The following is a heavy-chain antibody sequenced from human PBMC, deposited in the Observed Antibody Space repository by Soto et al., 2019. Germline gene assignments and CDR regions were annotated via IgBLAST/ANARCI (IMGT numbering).Heavy chain of an antibody. CDR1: GFTFSSYS. Sequence: PGGSLRLSCAASGFTFSSYSMNWVRQAPGKGLEWVSYISSSSSTIYYADSVKGRFTISRDNAKNSLYLQMNSLRAEDTAVYYCAREGDSSGWYNWFDPWGQGTLVTV. CDR2: ISSSSSTI. CDR3: AREGDSSGWYNWFDP. V-gene: IGHV3-48*01. D-gene: IGHD3-22*01. J-gene: IGHJ5*02.